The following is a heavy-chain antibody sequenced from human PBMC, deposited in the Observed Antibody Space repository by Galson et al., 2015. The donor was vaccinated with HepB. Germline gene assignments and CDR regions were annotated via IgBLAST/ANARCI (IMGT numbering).Heavy chain of an antibody. Sequence: SLRLSCAASGFTFSNYWMHWVRQAPGKGLVWVSRINSDGTYITNADSVKGRFTISRDNAKNTLYLQMNSPRAEDTALYYCARTRGAAAGIFDYWGQGSLVTVSS. V-gene: IGHV3-74*01. D-gene: IGHD6-13*01. CDR3: ARTRGAAAGIFDY. CDR1: GFTFSNYW. CDR2: INSDGTYI. J-gene: IGHJ4*02.